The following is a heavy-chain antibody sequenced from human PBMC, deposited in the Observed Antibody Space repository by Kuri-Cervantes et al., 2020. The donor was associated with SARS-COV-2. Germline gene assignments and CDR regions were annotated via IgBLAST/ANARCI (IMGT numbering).Heavy chain of an antibody. CDR1: GYTFTTYY. V-gene: IGHV1-46*01. Sequence: ASVKVSCKASGYTFTTYYMHWVRQAPGQGLEWMGIINPSGGSTSYAQKFQGRVTMPRDTSTSTVYMELSSLRSEDTAVYYCARAPRIGQQLVRRYYFDYWGQGTLVTVSS. D-gene: IGHD6-13*01. CDR2: INPSGGST. J-gene: IGHJ4*02. CDR3: ARAPRIGQQLVRRYYFDY.